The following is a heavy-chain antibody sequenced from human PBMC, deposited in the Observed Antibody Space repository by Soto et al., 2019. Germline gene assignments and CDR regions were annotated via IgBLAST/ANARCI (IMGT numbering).Heavy chain of an antibody. V-gene: IGHV1-46*03. Sequence: ASVKVSCKASGNTFSNYYMHWVRQAPGQGLEWMGTINPSGGYTTYAQKFLGRVTMTRDSSTSTLYMELTSLRFEDTAVYYCARGGHVVVVTAAFDYWGQGTLVTV. CDR3: ARGGHVVVVTAAFDY. J-gene: IGHJ4*02. CDR1: GNTFSNYY. CDR2: INPSGGYT. D-gene: IGHD2-21*02.